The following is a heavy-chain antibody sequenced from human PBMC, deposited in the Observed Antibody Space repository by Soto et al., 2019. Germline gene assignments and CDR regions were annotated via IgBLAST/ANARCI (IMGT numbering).Heavy chain of an antibody. V-gene: IGHV3-23*01. CDR3: AKEITMIPLGGVMGIDN. J-gene: IGHJ4*02. CDR2: IGGSGTNT. D-gene: IGHD3-16*01. Sequence: EVQLLESGGGLIQPGGSLRLSCAASGFSFRDSAMSWVRQAPGKGLQWVSSIGGSGTNTHYADSVRGRFSVSRDNSKTTLYLHLISLRAEDTAVYYCAKEITMIPLGGVMGIDNWGQGTLVTVSS. CDR1: GFSFRDSA.